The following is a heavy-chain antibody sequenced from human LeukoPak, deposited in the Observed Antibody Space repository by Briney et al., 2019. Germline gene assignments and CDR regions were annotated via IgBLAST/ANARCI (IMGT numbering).Heavy chain of an antibody. CDR3: ARDGSYYDSSGYLFYFDY. V-gene: IGHV3-48*01. D-gene: IGHD3-22*01. Sequence: GGSLRLSCAASGLTVSSYSMNWVRQAPGKGLEWVSYISSSSSTIYYADSVKGRFTISRDNAKNSLYLQMYSLRAEDTAVYYCARDGSYYDSSGYLFYFDYWGQGTLVTVSS. J-gene: IGHJ4*02. CDR1: GLTVSSYS. CDR2: ISSSSSTI.